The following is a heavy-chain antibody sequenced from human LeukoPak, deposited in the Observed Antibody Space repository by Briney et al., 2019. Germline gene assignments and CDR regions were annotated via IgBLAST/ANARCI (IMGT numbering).Heavy chain of an antibody. D-gene: IGHD3-22*01. CDR3: AREGFDSGARMAFHI. V-gene: IGHV1-18*01. CDR1: GYTFTSYG. Sequence: ASVKVSCKASGYTFTSYGISWVRQAPGQGLEWMGWISAYNGNTNYAQKFQGRVTMTRDTSTSTVYMELSSLRSEDTAVYYCAREGFDSGARMAFHIWGQGTMVTVSS. J-gene: IGHJ3*02. CDR2: ISAYNGNT.